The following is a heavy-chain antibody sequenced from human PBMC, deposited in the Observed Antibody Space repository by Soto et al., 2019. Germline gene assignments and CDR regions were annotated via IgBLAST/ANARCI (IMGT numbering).Heavy chain of an antibody. D-gene: IGHD3-10*01. V-gene: IGHV1-69*02. Sequence: QVQLVQSGAEVKKPGSSVKVSCKASGGTFSSYTISWVRQAPGQGLEWMGRIIPILGIANYAQKFQGRVTITADKSESTAYVELSSLRSEDTAVYYCARARDYGEGGSGSYGAFDIWGQGTMVTVSS. CDR2: IIPILGIA. J-gene: IGHJ3*02. CDR3: ARARDYGEGGSGSYGAFDI. CDR1: GGTFSSYT.